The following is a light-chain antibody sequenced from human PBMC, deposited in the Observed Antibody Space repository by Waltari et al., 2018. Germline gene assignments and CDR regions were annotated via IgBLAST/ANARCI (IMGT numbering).Light chain of an antibody. CDR2: RSD. CDR3: ASWDDSLNGHWV. Sequence: QSVLTQPPSASGTPGQRVTISCSGSASNIGGNLVTWYQQRPGKAPKLLIYRSDQRPSGVPDRFSASKTGTSASLAISGLQSEDEADYFCASWDDSLNGHWVFGGGTKVTVL. V-gene: IGLV1-44*01. J-gene: IGLJ3*02. CDR1: ASNIGGNL.